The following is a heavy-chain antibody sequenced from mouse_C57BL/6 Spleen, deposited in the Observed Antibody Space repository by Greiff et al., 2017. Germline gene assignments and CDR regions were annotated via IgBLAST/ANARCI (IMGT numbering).Heavy chain of an antibody. CDR2: LWWDDDK. J-gene: IGHJ1*03. CDR1: GFSLSTFGMG. Sequence: LQQSGPGLLQPSQTLSLTCSFSGFSLSTFGMGVGWIRQPSGKGLEWLVHLWWDDDKYYNPALKSRLPISKDTSKNQVFLKIANVDTADTATYYCARMGKGRGYFDVWGTGTTVTVSS. D-gene: IGHD3-3*01. CDR3: ARMGKGRGYFDV. V-gene: IGHV8-8*01.